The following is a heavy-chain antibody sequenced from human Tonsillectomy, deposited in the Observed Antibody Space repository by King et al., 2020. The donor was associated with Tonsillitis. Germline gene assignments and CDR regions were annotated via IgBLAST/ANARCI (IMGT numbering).Heavy chain of an antibody. Sequence: QLVRSGAEVKKPGASVKVSCQIAGYRFSDYGISWVRQAPGQGLEWMGWISPYSQHKNYAESVQDRLIMTTDRSTDTAYMELRWLRPDDTAVYYCARDVVVVPCIAYYYIVMDVWGQGTTVTVSS. V-gene: IGHV1-18*04. CDR1: GYRFSDYG. CDR3: ARDVVVVPCIAYYYIVMDV. J-gene: IGHJ6*02. CDR2: ISPYSQHK. D-gene: IGHD2-15*01.